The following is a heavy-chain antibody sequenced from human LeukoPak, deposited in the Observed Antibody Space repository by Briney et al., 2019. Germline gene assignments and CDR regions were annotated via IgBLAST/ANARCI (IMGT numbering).Heavy chain of an antibody. V-gene: IGHV4-34*01. D-gene: IGHD2-15*01. CDR2: INHSGST. CDR1: GGSFSGYY. Sequence: SETLSLTCAVYGGSFSGYYWSWIRQPPGKGLEWIGEINHSGSTNYNPSLKSRVTISVDTSKNQFSLELSSVTAADTAVYYCATVSGGSRKSVDYWGQGTLVTVSS. CDR3: ATVSGGSRKSVDY. J-gene: IGHJ4*02.